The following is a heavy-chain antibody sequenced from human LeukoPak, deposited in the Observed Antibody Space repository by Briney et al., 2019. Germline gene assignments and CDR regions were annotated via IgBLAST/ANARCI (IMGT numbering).Heavy chain of an antibody. CDR3: ARDRLRYCRGGSCFNSLDY. CDR2: IIPIFGTA. V-gene: IGHV1-69*05. J-gene: IGHJ4*02. CDR1: GGTFSSYA. D-gene: IGHD2-15*01. Sequence: ASVKVSCKASGGTFSSYAISWVRQAPGQGLEWMGGIIPIFGTANYAQKFQGRVTITTDESTSTAYMELSSLRSEDTAVYYCARDRLRYCRGGSCFNSLDYWGQGTLVTVSS.